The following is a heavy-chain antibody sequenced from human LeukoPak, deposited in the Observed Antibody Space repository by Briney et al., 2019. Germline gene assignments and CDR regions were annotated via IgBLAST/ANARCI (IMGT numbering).Heavy chain of an antibody. V-gene: IGHV3-30*02. CDR2: IRYDGSNK. CDR1: GFTFSSYG. D-gene: IGHD1-26*01. J-gene: IGHJ4*02. CDR3: AKDLFSVGPPRGSDY. Sequence: PGGSLRLSCAAYGFTFSSYGMPSVRQATAKGLEWVAFIRYDGSNKYYADSVKDGFTISRDNSKNTLYLQMNSLRAEDTAVYYCAKDLFSVGPPRGSDYWGQGTLVTVSS.